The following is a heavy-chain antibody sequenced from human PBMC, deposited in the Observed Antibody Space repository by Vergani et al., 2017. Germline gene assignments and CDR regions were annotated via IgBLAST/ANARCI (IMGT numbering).Heavy chain of an antibody. J-gene: IGHJ1*01. CDR1: GFTSSSYG. D-gene: IGHD1-1*01. CDR2: ISYDGTHK. CDR3: ATKSCGTPGCQIGYFRE. Sequence: QVHLVESGGGVVQPGRSLRLSCVVSGFTSSSYGMHWVRQAPGMGLEWVAVISYDGTHKYYADSVKGRFTISRDNSKSTLYVQMNSLRTEDTAVYYCATKSCGTPGCQIGYFREWGQGTLVTVSS. V-gene: IGHV3-30*03.